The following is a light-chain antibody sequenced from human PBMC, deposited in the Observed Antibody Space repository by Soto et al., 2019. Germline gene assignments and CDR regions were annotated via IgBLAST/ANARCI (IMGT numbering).Light chain of an antibody. CDR1: QSVSSY. V-gene: IGKV3-11*01. CDR3: QQRSKWPLT. CDR2: DAS. Sequence: EIVLTQSPATLSLSPGERATLSCRASQSVSSYLAWYQQKPGQAPRLLIYDASNRATGIPARFSGSGAGTDVTLTISSLKRQDFEVYYCQQRSKWPLTFGGGNKVEIQ. J-gene: IGKJ4*02.